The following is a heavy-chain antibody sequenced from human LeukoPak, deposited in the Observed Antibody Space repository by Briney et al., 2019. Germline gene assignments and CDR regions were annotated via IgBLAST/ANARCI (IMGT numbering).Heavy chain of an antibody. D-gene: IGHD2-15*01. V-gene: IGHV5-51*01. J-gene: IGHJ4*02. CDR1: GYTFTSYW. CDR3: ARPYCSGGSCYSYYFDY. Sequence: GGSLKISCKGSGYTFTSYWIAWVRQMPGKGLEWMGIIYPGDSDTRYSPSFQGQVTISADKSISTAYLQWSSLKASDTAMYYCARPYCSGGSCYSYYFDYWGQGTLVTVSS. CDR2: IYPGDSDT.